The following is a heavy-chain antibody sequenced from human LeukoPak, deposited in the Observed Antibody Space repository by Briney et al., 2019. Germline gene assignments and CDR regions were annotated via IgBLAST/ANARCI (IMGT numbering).Heavy chain of an antibody. CDR2: ISTSGSSK. V-gene: IGHV3-48*03. Sequence: PGGSLRLSCAASGFTFSSYEMNWVRQAPGKGLEWVSYISTSGSSKHYADSVKGRLTISGDNAKNSLYLQMNSLRGDDTAVYYCARCRYTSGWLDAFDIWGQGTMVTVSS. CDR1: GFTFSSYE. J-gene: IGHJ3*02. CDR3: ARCRYTSGWLDAFDI. D-gene: IGHD6-19*01.